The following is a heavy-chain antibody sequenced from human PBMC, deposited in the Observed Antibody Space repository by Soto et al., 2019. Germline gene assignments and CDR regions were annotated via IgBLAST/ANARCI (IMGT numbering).Heavy chain of an antibody. J-gene: IGHJ5*02. D-gene: IGHD3-3*01. CDR1: GGSFSGYY. CDR2: INHSGST. V-gene: IGHV4-34*01. CDR3: ARGNMYYDFWSGYYMLAWFDP. Sequence: SETLSLTCAVYGGSFSGYYWSWIRQPPGKGLEWIGEINHSGSTNYNPSLKSRVTISVDTSKNQFSLKLSSVTAADTAVYYCARGNMYYDFWSGYYMLAWFDPWGQGTLVTVSS.